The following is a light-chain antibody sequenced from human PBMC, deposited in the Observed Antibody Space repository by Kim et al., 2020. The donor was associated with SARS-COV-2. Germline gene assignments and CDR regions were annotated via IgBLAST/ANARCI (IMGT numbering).Light chain of an antibody. CDR2: AAS. CDR1: QGINNH. J-gene: IGKJ3*01. Sequence: SASVGDRVTITCRASQGINNHLAWYQQRPGKVPQLLIYAASTLQSGVPSRFSGSVSGTDFTLTISSLEPEDVATYYCQKYNSAPLFGPGTKVDIK. CDR3: QKYNSAPL. V-gene: IGKV1-27*01.